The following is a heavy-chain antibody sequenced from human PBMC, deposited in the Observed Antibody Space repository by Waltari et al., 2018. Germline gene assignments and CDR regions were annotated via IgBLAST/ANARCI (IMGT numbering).Heavy chain of an antibody. Sequence: QVQLVQSGAEVKKPGSSVKVSCKASGGTFSSYAISWVRQAPGQGLEWMGGIIPIFGTANYAQKFQGRVTITTDESTSTAYMELSSLRSEDTAVYYCARGLTGINGVCSGGSCYYWYFDLWGRGTLVTVSS. V-gene: IGHV1-69*05. J-gene: IGHJ2*01. CDR3: ARGLTGINGVCSGGSCYYWYFDL. CDR1: GGTFSSYA. D-gene: IGHD2-15*01. CDR2: IIPIFGTA.